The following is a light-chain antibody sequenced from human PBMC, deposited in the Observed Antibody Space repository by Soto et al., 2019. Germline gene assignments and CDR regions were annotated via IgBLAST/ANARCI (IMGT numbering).Light chain of an antibody. CDR1: HTISSSY. CDR2: GIS. V-gene: IGKV3-20*01. J-gene: IGKJ1*01. Sequence: EIVLTHSPGTLSLSPLERATLSFMSIHTISSSYLAWYQQKPGQAPRLLMYGISRRATGIPDRFSGSGSGTDFTLTITRLEPEDFAVYYCQQYVTSSPRTFGQGTKVDIK. CDR3: QQYVTSSPRT.